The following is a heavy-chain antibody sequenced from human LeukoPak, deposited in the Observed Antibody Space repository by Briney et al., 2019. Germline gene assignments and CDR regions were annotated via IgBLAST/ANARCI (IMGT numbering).Heavy chain of an antibody. V-gene: IGHV4-34*01. CDR2: INHSGST. Sequence: SETLSLTCAVYGGSFSGYYWSWIRQPPGKGLEWIGEINHSGSTNYNPSLKSRVTISVDTSKNQFSLKLSSVTAADTAVYYCARSGYYYAPFDYWGQGTLVTVSS. J-gene: IGHJ4*02. D-gene: IGHD3-22*01. CDR3: ARSGYYYAPFDY. CDR1: GGSFSGYY.